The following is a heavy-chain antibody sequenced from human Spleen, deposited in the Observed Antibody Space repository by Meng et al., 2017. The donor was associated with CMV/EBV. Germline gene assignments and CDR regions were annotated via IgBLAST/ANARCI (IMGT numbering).Heavy chain of an antibody. CDR1: GYTFTGFF. CDR2: INFNGADT. Sequence: ASVKVSCKVSGYTFTGFFLHWVRQAPGQGLEWMGWINFNGADTDYAQKFQGRVTMTRDTSISTAYMELSSLRSDDTAVYYCASTGAMIYYGMDVWGQGTTVTVSS. V-gene: IGHV1-2*02. D-gene: IGHD3-16*01. J-gene: IGHJ6*02. CDR3: ASTGAMIYYGMDV.